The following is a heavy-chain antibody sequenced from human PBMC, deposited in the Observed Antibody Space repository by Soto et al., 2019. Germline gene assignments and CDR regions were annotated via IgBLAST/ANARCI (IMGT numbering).Heavy chain of an antibody. J-gene: IGHJ4*02. CDR3: ATATRRPSSGYYQLDY. D-gene: IGHD3-22*01. CDR2: TYHSGNP. V-gene: IGHV4-30-2*01. Sequence: SETLSLTCDVSGDTISTGGYTWAWIRQPPGKALEWIGHTYHSGNPYYNPSLKSRVIISVDRSKNQFSLKLSSVTAADTAVYYCATATRRPSSGYYQLDYWGQGTLVTVPS. CDR1: GDTISTGGYT.